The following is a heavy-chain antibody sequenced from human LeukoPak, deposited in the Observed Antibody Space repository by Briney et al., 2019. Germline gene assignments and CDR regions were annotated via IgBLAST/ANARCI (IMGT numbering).Heavy chain of an antibody. Sequence: ASVKVSCKASGGTFSSYAISWERQAPGQGLEWMGRIIPILGIANYAQKFQGRVTITADKSTSTAYMELGSLRSEDTAVYYCAASYDSSGYYYGSRVYYGMDVWGQGTTVTVSS. CDR1: GGTFSSYA. CDR2: IIPILGIA. D-gene: IGHD3-22*01. J-gene: IGHJ6*02. CDR3: AASYDSSGYYYGSRVYYGMDV. V-gene: IGHV1-69*04.